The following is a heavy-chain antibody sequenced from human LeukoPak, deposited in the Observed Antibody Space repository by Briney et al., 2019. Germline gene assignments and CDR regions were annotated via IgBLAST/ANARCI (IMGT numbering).Heavy chain of an antibody. V-gene: IGHV3-9*01. CDR3: TKDYTRGWTNWFDP. CDR2: ISWYSGSI. Sequence: PGRSLRLSCAASGFIFGDYAMHWVRQAPGKGLEWVSGISWYSGSIGYADSVKGRFTISRDNAKNSLYLQMNSLRTEDTAMYFCTKDYTRGWTNWFDPWGQGTLVTVSS. CDR1: GFIFGDYA. J-gene: IGHJ5*02. D-gene: IGHD2-8*01.